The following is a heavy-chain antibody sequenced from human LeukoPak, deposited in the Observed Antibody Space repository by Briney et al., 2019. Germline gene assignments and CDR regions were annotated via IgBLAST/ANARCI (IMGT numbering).Heavy chain of an antibody. D-gene: IGHD3-9*01. CDR2: ISYDGSTK. CDR3: ARGDILTGPYYFDY. V-gene: IGHV3-30-3*01. Sequence: SGGSLSLSCAASGFTFSSYAMHWVRQGPGKGLEWVAVISYDGSTKYYADSVNGRFTISRDNSKNTLYLQINSLRPEDTAVYYCARGDILTGPYYFDYWGQGILVTVSS. J-gene: IGHJ4*02. CDR1: GFTFSSYA.